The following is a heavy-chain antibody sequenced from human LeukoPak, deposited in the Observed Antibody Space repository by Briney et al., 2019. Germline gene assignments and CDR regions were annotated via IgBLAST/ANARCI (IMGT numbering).Heavy chain of an antibody. Sequence: PGGSLRLSCAASGFTFSNAWMTWVRQAPGKGLEWVGRIKRKTDGGTTDYAAPVKGRFTISRDDSKNTLYLQMNSLKTEDTAVYYCTTVRWTWGFDYWGQGTLVTVSS. CDR3: TTVRWTWGFDY. J-gene: IGHJ4*02. CDR2: IKRKTDGGTT. D-gene: IGHD7-27*01. V-gene: IGHV3-15*01. CDR1: GFTFSNAW.